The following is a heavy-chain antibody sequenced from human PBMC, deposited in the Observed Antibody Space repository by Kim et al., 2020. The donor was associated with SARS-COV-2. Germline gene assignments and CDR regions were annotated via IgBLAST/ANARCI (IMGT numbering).Heavy chain of an antibody. V-gene: IGHV3-23*01. D-gene: IGHD1-20*01. J-gene: IGHJ4*02. Sequence: GGSLRLSCAGSGFIFGTYAMSWVRQAPGKGLEWVSGISSSGSSTYQPDSVKGRFTISRDNSENTLYLQMNSLRVEDTAVYYCARGDTTHITYYYDYWGQGTLVTVSS. CDR2: ISSSGSST. CDR1: GFIFGTYA. CDR3: ARGDTTHITYYYDY.